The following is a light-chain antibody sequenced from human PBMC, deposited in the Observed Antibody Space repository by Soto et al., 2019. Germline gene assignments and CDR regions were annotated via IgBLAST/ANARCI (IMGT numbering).Light chain of an antibody. CDR3: QQRSTGPPLT. J-gene: IGKJ4*01. CDR2: DAS. Sequence: EIVLTQSPDTLSLSPGERATLACRASQSVDNYLAWYQQRPGQAPRLLIYDASNRASGIPARFSGSGSGTDFTLTLSSLEPEDFAVYYCQQRSTGPPLTFGGGTKVEIK. V-gene: IGKV3-11*01. CDR1: QSVDNY.